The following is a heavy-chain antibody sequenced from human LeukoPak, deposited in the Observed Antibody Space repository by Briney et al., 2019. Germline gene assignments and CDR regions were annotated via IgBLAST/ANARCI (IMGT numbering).Heavy chain of an antibody. CDR2: IYHAGST. V-gene: IGHV4-30-2*01. Sequence: PSETLSLTCTVSGGSITSDDYYWSWIRQPPGKGLEWIGYIYHAGSTYYNPSLKSRVTISVDRSKNQFSLKLSSVTAADTAVYYCASVPAAIDYYYMDVWGKGTTVTVSS. J-gene: IGHJ6*03. CDR1: GGSITSDDYY. CDR3: ASVPAAIDYYYMDV. D-gene: IGHD2-2*02.